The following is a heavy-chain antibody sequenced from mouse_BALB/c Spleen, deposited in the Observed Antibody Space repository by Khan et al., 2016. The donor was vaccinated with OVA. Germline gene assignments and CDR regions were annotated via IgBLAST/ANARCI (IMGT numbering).Heavy chain of an antibody. CDR2: MWGDGSI. D-gene: IGHD2-12*01. CDR1: GFSLTNYG. CDR3: SKKPYYSDNVFDY. Sequence: QVQLKQSGPGLVAPSQSLSITCTISGFSLTNYGVHWVRQPPGKGLEWLGLMWGDGSITYHSALKSRLTISKDNSKSQVFLKMNSLQTDDTAVFFWSKKPYYSDNVFDYWGQGTSVTVSP. V-gene: IGHV2-6*02. J-gene: IGHJ4*01.